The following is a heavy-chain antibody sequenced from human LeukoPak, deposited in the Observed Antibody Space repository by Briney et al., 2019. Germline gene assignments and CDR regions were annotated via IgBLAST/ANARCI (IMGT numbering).Heavy chain of an antibody. CDR3: ASGRGYVDTALVMDH. CDR1: GGSISNYY. V-gene: IGHV4-59*01. Sequence: SETLSLTCTVSGGSISNYYWSWIRQSPGKGLEWIGYISYTGNTNYNPSLKSRVTLSVDTSKNQFSLRLTSVTAADTAVYFCASGRGYVDTALVMDHWGQGTLVTVSS. D-gene: IGHD5-18*01. J-gene: IGHJ4*02. CDR2: ISYTGNT.